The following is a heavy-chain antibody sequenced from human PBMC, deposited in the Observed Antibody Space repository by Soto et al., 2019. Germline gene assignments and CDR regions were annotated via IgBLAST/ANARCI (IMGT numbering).Heavy chain of an antibody. J-gene: IGHJ5*02. V-gene: IGHV1-2*02. D-gene: IGHD2-2*01. CDR3: SRGKAIDADIYHWFDP. CDR2: INHNSGGT. Sequence: QVQPVQSGAEVKKPGASVKISCKASGHTFTGYYIHWVRQSPGQGLEWMGWINHNSGGTDYGQKFQARVTITTDTSISTDYLESTRLGSADTAVYYCSRGKAIDADIYHWFDPWGQGTLVTVSS. CDR1: GHTFTGYY.